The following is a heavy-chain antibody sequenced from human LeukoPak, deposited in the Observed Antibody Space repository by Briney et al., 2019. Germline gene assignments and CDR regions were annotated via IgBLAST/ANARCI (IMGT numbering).Heavy chain of an antibody. Sequence: GASVKVSCKASGYTFTSYDINWVRQATGQGLEWMGWMNPNSGNTGYAQKFQGRVTMTRNTSISTAYMELSSLRSEDTAVYYCARRLLVVPAAIRAQTSVYYYYYMDVWGKGTTVTVSS. CDR1: GYTFTSYD. J-gene: IGHJ6*03. V-gene: IGHV1-8*01. CDR2: MNPNSGNT. D-gene: IGHD2-2*02. CDR3: ARRLLVVPAAIRAQTSVYYYYYMDV.